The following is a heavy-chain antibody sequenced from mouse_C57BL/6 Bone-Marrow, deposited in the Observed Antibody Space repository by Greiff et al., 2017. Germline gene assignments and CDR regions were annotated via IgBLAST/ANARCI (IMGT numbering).Heavy chain of an antibody. Sequence: QVQLQQSGAELVKPGASVKLSCKASGYTFTEYTIHWVKQRSGQGLEWIGWFYPGSGSIKYNEKFQDKATLTADKSSSTVYMELSRLTSEDSAVYFCARHEDKADGYYDYAMDYWGQGTSVTVSS. CDR3: ARHEDKADGYYDYAMDY. D-gene: IGHD2-3*01. J-gene: IGHJ4*01. CDR1: GYTFTEYT. CDR2: FYPGSGSI. V-gene: IGHV1-62-2*01.